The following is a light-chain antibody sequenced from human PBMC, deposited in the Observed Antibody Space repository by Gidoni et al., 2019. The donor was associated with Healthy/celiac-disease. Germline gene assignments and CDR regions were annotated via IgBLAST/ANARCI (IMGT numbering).Light chain of an antibody. Sequence: DIQTTQSPSSVSASVGDRVTITCRASQRISSWLAWYQQKPGNAPKLLIHAASGLQSGVPSRFSGSGSGTDFTLTISSLQPEDFATYYCQQANSFPYTFGQGTKLEIK. V-gene: IGKV1-12*01. J-gene: IGKJ2*01. CDR1: QRISSW. CDR3: QQANSFPYT. CDR2: AAS.